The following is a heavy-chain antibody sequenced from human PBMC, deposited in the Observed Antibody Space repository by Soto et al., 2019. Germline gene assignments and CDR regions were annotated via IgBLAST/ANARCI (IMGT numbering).Heavy chain of an antibody. J-gene: IGHJ4*02. Sequence: SVKVSCKASQYTFTNFYLHWVRQAPGQRPEWMGWINNGGGTIYAQKFQGRLTMTRYTSITTAYMELSRLSSDDTAFYYCATSSHWSPLLDXWGQGTLVTVSX. CDR3: ATSSHWSPLLDX. V-gene: IGHV1-2*02. CDR2: INNGGGT. D-gene: IGHD6-19*01. CDR1: QYTFTNFY.